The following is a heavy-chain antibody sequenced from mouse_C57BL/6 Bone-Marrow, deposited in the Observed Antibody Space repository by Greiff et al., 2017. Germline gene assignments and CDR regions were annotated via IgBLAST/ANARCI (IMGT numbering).Heavy chain of an antibody. V-gene: IGHV1-52*01. J-gene: IGHJ4*01. CDR2: IDPSDSET. CDR1: GYTFTSYW. D-gene: IGHD1-1*01. Sequence: VQLQQPGAELVRPGSSVKLSCKASGYTFTSYWMHWVKQRPIQGLEWIGNIDPSDSETHYNQKFKDKATLTVDKSSSTAYMQLSSLTSEYSAVYYCAKGYYYGSSYGYYAMDYWGQGTSVTVSS. CDR3: AKGYYYGSSYGYYAMDY.